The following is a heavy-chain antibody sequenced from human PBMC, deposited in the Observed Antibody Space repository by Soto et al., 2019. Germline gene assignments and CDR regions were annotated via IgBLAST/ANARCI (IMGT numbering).Heavy chain of an antibody. CDR3: AKDTYFYTSSGYSVFDT. CDR2: ISHDGSKT. Sequence: GGSLRLSCAASGFTFSSYGIHWVRQAPGKGLEWVAVISHDGSKTNYADSVKGRFTISRDNSKDTVYLQMNSLRAEDTAVYYCAKDTYFYTSSGYSVFDTWGQGTLLTVSS. V-gene: IGHV3-30*18. CDR1: GFTFSSYG. D-gene: IGHD3-22*01. J-gene: IGHJ4*02.